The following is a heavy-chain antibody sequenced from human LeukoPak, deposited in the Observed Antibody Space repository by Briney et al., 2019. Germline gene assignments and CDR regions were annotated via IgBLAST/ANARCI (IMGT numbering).Heavy chain of an antibody. J-gene: IGHJ3*02. CDR1: GGSISSYY. D-gene: IGHD3-22*01. Sequence: PSETLSLTCTVSGGSISSYYWSWIRQPPGKGLEWIGYIYYSGSTNYNPSLKSRVTISVDTSKKQFSLKLSSVTAADTAVYYCARRSYYYDTFDIWGQGTMVTVSS. V-gene: IGHV4-59*01. CDR3: ARRSYYYDTFDI. CDR2: IYYSGST.